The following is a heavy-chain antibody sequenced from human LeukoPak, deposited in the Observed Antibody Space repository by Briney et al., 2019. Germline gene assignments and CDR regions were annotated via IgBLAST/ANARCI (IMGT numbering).Heavy chain of an antibody. Sequence: GGSLRLSCAASGFTFSSYWMSWVRQAPGKGLEWVANIKQDGSEKYYVDSVKGRFTISRDNAKNSLYLQMYSLRAEDMAFYFCTRVINRSGAFDIWGQGTRVTVSS. CDR3: TRVINRSGAFDI. CDR1: GFTFSSYW. J-gene: IGHJ3*02. CDR2: IKQDGSEK. V-gene: IGHV3-7*03. D-gene: IGHD6-19*01.